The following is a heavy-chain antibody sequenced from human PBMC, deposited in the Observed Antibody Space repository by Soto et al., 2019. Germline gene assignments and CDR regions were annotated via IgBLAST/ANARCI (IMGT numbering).Heavy chain of an antibody. J-gene: IGHJ5*02. CDR2: IYWDDDK. V-gene: IGHV2-5*02. D-gene: IGHD4-17*01. Sequence: SGPTLVNPTQTLTLTCTFSGFSLSTSGVGVGWIRQPPGKALEWLALIYWDDDKRYSPSLRSRLTITKDTSKNQVVLTMTNMDPVDTATYYCAHRPTVVIGNWFDPWGQGTLVTVSS. CDR3: AHRPTVVIGNWFDP. CDR1: GFSLSTSGVG.